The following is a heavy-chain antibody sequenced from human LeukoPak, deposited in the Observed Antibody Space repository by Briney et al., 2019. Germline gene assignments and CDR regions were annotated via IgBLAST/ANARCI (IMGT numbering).Heavy chain of an antibody. CDR2: IHHTGNT. CDR1: GYSISSGNY. CDR3: ARRLGVASCAYDY. V-gene: IGHV4-38-2*01. Sequence: SETLSLTCAVSGYSISSGNYRGWIRQLPERGLEWIGSIHHTGNTYYNPSLKSRVTILVDTSKNQFSLRLSSVTAADTAVYYCARRLGVASCAYDYWGQGAVVAVSS. D-gene: IGHD6-13*01. J-gene: IGHJ4*02.